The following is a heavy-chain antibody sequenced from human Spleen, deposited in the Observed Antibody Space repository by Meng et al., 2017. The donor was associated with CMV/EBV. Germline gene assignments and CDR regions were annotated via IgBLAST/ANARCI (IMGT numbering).Heavy chain of an antibody. CDR3: ARASDRSGYSPKGY. J-gene: IGHJ4*02. Sequence: SVKVSCKASGFTFTSSAVQWVRQARGQRLEWIGWIVVGSGNTNYAQKFQERVTITRDMSTSTAFMELSSLRSADTAVYYCARASDRSGYSPKGYWGQGTLVTVSS. V-gene: IGHV1-58*01. D-gene: IGHD3-22*01. CDR1: GFTFTSSA. CDR2: IVVGSGNT.